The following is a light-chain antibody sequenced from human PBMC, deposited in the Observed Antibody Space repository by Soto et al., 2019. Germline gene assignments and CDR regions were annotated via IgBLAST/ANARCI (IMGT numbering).Light chain of an antibody. J-gene: IGLJ2*01. CDR1: SSDVGGYNY. CDR3: SSYTTSSPLV. V-gene: IGLV2-14*01. CDR2: DVS. Sequence: QSALTQPASVSGSPGQSITISCTGTSSDVGGYNYVSWYQQHPGKAPKLMIYDVSNRPSGVSNRFSGSKSGNTASLTISGPQAEDEAYYYCSSYTTSSPLVFGGGTKLPAL.